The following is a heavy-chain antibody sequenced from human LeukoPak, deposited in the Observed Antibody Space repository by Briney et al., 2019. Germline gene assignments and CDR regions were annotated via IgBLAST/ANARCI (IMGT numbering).Heavy chain of an antibody. CDR2: INAGNGNT. V-gene: IGHV1-3*01. D-gene: IGHD6-19*01. Sequence: ASVKVSCKASGYTFAKYAIHWVRQAPGQRLEWMGWINAGNGNTKYSQKFQGRVTITRDTSASTAYMELSSLRSEDTAVYYCARDALYSSGWYFDYWGQGTLVTVSS. CDR3: ARDALYSSGWYFDY. J-gene: IGHJ4*02. CDR1: GYTFAKYA.